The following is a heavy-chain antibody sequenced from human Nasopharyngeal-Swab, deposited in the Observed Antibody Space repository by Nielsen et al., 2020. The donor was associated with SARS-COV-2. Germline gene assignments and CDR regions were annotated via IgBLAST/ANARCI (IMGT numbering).Heavy chain of an antibody. CDR1: GDSIAYSTFY. CDR3: VRSSSWYYFDY. CDR2: LYYNGNT. V-gene: IGHV4-39*01. D-gene: IGHD6-13*01. J-gene: IGHJ4*02. Sequence: ESLKISCTVSGDSIAYSTFYWGWIRHPPGKGLEWIGKLYYNGNTYQNPSLKSRLTISVDKSKNQFSLQLSSVTAADTAVYYCVRSSSWYYFDYWAQGTQVTVSS.